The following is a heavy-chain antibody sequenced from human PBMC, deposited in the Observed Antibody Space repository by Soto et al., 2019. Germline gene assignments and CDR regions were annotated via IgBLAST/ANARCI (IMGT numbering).Heavy chain of an antibody. V-gene: IGHV1-18*04. D-gene: IGHD2-15*01. CDR1: GYTFSSHG. CDR3: ASWAGQVRDLGGPFDY. CDR2: ISGYNGNT. Sequence: QVQLVQSGAEVKKPGASVKVSCKASGYTFSSHGVSWVRRAPGQGLEWMGWISGYNGNTNYPQKLQGRVTMTTDKDTNPAYMEQRRIRSDDPAVYYCASWAGQVRDLGGPFDYWGQGTLVTVSS. J-gene: IGHJ4*02.